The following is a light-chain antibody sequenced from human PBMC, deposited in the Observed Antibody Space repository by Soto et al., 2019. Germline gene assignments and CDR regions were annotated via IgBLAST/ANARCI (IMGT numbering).Light chain of an antibody. CDR3: QQYSSSWYT. CDR1: QSVSSNS. J-gene: IGKJ2*01. Sequence: EVVWTQSPGTLSLSPGERATLSCRASQSVSSNSLVWYQQKPGQAPRLLIYGASNRATGIPDRFSASGAGTDFTLTISRLEPEDFAMYYCQQYSSSWYTFGQGTKVEVK. V-gene: IGKV3-20*01. CDR2: GAS.